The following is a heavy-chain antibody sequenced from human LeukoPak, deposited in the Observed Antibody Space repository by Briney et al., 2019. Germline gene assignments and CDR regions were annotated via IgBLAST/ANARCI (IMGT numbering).Heavy chain of an antibody. CDR3: ARPIAAAGSLVVWFDP. Sequence: SETLSLTCAVYGGSFSGYYWSWIRQPPGKGLEWIGEINHSVSTNYNPSLKSRVTISVDTSKNQLSLKLSSATAADTAVHYCARPIAAAGSLVVWFDPWGQGTLVTVSS. CDR1: GGSFSGYY. D-gene: IGHD6-13*01. CDR2: INHSVST. J-gene: IGHJ5*02. V-gene: IGHV4-34*01.